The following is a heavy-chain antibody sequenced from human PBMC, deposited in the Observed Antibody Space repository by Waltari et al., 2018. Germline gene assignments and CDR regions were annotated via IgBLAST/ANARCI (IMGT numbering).Heavy chain of an antibody. V-gene: IGHV3-23*04. CDR2: SSDGGVYT. D-gene: IGHD2-21*01. CDR3: AKGFEDLLPFDH. Sequence: EVQLVESGGGLVQPGGSLRLSCAASGFTSFNYFISWVCQAPGKGLEWIPASSDGGVYTYYADSVEGRFTISRDSSKNTIYLQMNSLRVEDTALYYCAKGFEDLLPFDHWGQGTQVTVSS. J-gene: IGHJ4*02. CDR1: GFTSFNYF.